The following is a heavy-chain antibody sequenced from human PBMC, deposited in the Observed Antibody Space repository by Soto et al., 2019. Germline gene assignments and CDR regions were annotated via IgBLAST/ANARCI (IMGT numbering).Heavy chain of an antibody. CDR2: ISWNSGSI. V-gene: IGHV3-9*01. D-gene: IGHD2-15*01. CDR1: GFTFDDYA. CDR3: ATHRGLLLSFYFHY. Sequence: EVHLVESGGGLVQPGRSLRLSCAASGFTFDDYAMHWVRQAPGKVLEWVSGISWNSGSIGYADSVKGRFTISRDNAKNSLYLQMNSLRAEDTALYYCATHRGLLLSFYFHYWGQRTMVTVSS. J-gene: IGHJ4*02.